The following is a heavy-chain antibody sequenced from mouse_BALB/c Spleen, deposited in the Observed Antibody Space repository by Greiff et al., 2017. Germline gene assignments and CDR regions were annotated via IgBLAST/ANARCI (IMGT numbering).Heavy chain of an antibody. J-gene: IGHJ3*01. V-gene: IGHV3-2*02. CDR2: ISYSGST. D-gene: IGHD1-1*02. CDR3: AREGWCFAY. Sequence: EVQRVESGPGLVKPSQSLSLTCTVTGYSITSDYAWNWIRQFPGNKLEWMGYISYSGSTSYNPSLKSRISITRDTSKNQFFLQLNSVTTEDTATYYCAREGWCFAYWGQGTLVTVSA. CDR1: GYSITSDYA.